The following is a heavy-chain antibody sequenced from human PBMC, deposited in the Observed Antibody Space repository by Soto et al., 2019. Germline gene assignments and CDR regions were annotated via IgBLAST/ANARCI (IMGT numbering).Heavy chain of an antibody. CDR2: ISTHTRNT. CDR3: ARDRDYYGSGTKNAMDV. D-gene: IGHD3-10*01. CDR1: GYTFSTYG. J-gene: IGHJ6*02. Sequence: QVQLVQSGAEVKKPGASVKVSCKSSGYTFSTYGITWVRQAPGQGLEWMGWISTHTRNTIYAQKFQGRVTVTAATSTNTVYMELRSLRSDDTAMYFCARDRDYYGSGTKNAMDVWGQGTTVTV. V-gene: IGHV1-18*01.